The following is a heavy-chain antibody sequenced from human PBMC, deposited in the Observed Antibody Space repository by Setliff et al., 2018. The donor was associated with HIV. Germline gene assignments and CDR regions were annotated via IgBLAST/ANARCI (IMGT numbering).Heavy chain of an antibody. CDR3: ARPLLRTNAVYGILGNWFDS. J-gene: IGHJ5*01. Sequence: PGGSLRLSCVASGFSFSDHGIQWVRQAPGKGLEWVTTIWRDGSRMYYADSVKGRFTVYRDNAKNSLYLQMNSLRAEDTAVYYCARPLLRTNAVYGILGNWFDSWGRGTLVTVSS. D-gene: IGHD2-8*01. CDR2: IWRDGSRM. V-gene: IGHV3-33*03. CDR1: GFSFSDHG.